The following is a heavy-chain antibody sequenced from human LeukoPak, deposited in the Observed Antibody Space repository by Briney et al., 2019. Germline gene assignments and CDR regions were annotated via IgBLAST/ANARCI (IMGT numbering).Heavy chain of an antibody. CDR1: GFTFSSYF. CDR3: ARGFWGGHQDF. CDR2: ISYDGSRK. D-gene: IGHD3-3*01. V-gene: IGHV3-30*03. Sequence: GGSLRLSCAASGFTFSSYFMSWVRQVPGKGLEWVAVISYDGSRKDFADSVKGRFAISRDNSKNTVDLQMNSLRPEDTATYYCARGFWGGHQDFWGQGILVTVSS. J-gene: IGHJ4*02.